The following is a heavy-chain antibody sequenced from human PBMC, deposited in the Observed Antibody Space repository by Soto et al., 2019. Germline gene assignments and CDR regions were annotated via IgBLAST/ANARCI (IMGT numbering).Heavy chain of an antibody. CDR1: GFSFSDYY. CDR3: AILRGWGRGNYFDY. V-gene: IGHV3-11*01. CDR2: ISSSGSTI. J-gene: IGHJ4*02. Sequence: XVCLRLSCAACGFSFSDYYVSWIRQAPGKGLEWVSYISSSGSTIYYADSVKGRFTISRDKAKNSLYLQMNSLRAEDTAVYYCAILRGWGRGNYFDYWGQRTLVTVSS. D-gene: IGHD3-16*01.